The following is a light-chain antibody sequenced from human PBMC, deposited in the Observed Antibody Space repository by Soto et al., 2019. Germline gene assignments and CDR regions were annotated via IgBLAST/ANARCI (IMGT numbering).Light chain of an antibody. V-gene: IGKV1-39*01. CDR2: GAS. Sequence: DIQMTQFPSSLSASVGDRVTITCRASQSINRYLNWYQQKPGKAPKLLIYGASSLQSGVPSRFSGSGSGTDFTLTISSLQPEDFATYYCQQSFNTPRTFGQGTKVEVK. J-gene: IGKJ1*01. CDR1: QSINRY. CDR3: QQSFNTPRT.